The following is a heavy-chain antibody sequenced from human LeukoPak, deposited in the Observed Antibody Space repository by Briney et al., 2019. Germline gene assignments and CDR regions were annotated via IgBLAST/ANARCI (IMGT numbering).Heavy chain of an antibody. J-gene: IGHJ3*02. CDR2: IDPSDSYT. CDR1: GYNFPSYW. D-gene: IGHD2-8*01. V-gene: IGHV5-10-1*01. Sequence: GESLRISCKGSGYNFPSYWITWVRQMPGKGLEWMGRIDPSDSYTNYSPSFQGHLTISADKSITTAYLQWSSLKASDTAIYYCARHQLLGPCFKGVCSDAFDIWGQGTMVTVSS. CDR3: ARHQLLGPCFKGVCSDAFDI.